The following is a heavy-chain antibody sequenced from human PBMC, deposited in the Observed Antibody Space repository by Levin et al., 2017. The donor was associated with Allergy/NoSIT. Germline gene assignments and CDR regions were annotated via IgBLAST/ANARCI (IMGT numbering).Heavy chain of an antibody. J-gene: IGHJ5*02. CDR1: GGSFSDYY. CDR3: ARPGIAAAGHWFDP. D-gene: IGHD6-13*01. CDR2: INHSGSA. V-gene: IGHV4-34*01. Sequence: PSETLSLTCAVYGGSFSDYYWSWIRQPPGEGLEWIGEINHSGSANYNPSLKSRVTMSVDTSKNQFSLKLTSVTAADTAVYYCARPGIAAAGHWFDPWGQGTLVTVSS.